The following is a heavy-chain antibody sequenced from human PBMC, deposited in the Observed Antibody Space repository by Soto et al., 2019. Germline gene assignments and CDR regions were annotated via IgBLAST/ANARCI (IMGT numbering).Heavy chain of an antibody. J-gene: IGHJ4*02. D-gene: IGHD3-22*01. V-gene: IGHV1-18*01. CDR3: ARARVTYYYDSSGYGAFDY. CDR2: ISAYNGNT. CDR1: GYTFTSYG. Sequence: ALVKVSCKASGYTFTSYGISWVRQAPGQGLEWKGWISAYNGNTNYAQKLRGRVTMTTDTSTSTAYMELRSLRSDDTAVYYCARARVTYYYDSSGYGAFDYWGQGTLVTVSS.